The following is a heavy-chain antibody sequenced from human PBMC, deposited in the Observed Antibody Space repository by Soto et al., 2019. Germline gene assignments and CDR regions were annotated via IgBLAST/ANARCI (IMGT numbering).Heavy chain of an antibody. CDR3: ARDRAWDCSGGSCSTGADY. J-gene: IGHJ4*02. D-gene: IGHD2-15*01. Sequence: EVQLVESGGGLIQPGGSLRLSCAVSGFTVSNNYMSWVRQAPGKGLEGVSVIYSGGYTAYGDSVKGRFTISRDNSKNTLYLQMNSLRAEDTAVYYCARDRAWDCSGGSCSTGADYWGQGTLVTVSS. CDR1: GFTVSNNY. V-gene: IGHV3-53*01. CDR2: IYSGGYT.